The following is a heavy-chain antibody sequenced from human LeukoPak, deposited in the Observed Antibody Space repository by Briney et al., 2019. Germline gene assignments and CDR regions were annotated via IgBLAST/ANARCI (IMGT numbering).Heavy chain of an antibody. Sequence: GGSLRLSCAASGFTFSSYWMSWVRQAPGRGLEWVANIKQDGSEKYYVDSVKGRFTISRDNAKNSLYLQMNSLRAEDTAVYYCAREALYSSSWNNFYNWFDPWGQGTLVTVSS. V-gene: IGHV3-7*01. CDR1: GFTFSSYW. CDR3: AREALYSSSWNNFYNWFDP. D-gene: IGHD6-13*01. J-gene: IGHJ5*02. CDR2: IKQDGSEK.